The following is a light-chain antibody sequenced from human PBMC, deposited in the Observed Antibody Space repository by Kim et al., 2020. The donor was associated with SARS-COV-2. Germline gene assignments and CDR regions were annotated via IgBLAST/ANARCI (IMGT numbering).Light chain of an antibody. J-gene: IGLJ3*02. CDR3: CSYTRRSTWV. CDR2: DVN. CDR1: NSDGGGYNV. V-gene: IGLV2-14*03. Sequence: GKASTICGTGTNSDGGGYNVDYWYQQNAGKAKKLIIDDVNERPAGIDNRFAGSKAGNTASLTIWGLEEEDEADYYCCSYTRRSTWVFGGGTKLTVL.